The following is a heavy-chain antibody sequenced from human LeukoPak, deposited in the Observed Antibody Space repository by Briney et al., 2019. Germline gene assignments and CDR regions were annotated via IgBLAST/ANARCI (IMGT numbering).Heavy chain of an antibody. V-gene: IGHV3-23*01. CDR2: ISGSGGST. J-gene: IGHJ5*02. Sequence: GGSLRLSCAASRFTFNNYAMSWVRQAPGKGLEWVSVISGSGGSTYYADSVKGRFTISRDNSKNTLYLQMNSLRAEDTAVYYCAKDQVVITTTGSWFDPWGQGTLVTVSS. CDR1: RFTFNNYA. D-gene: IGHD3-22*01. CDR3: AKDQVVITTTGSWFDP.